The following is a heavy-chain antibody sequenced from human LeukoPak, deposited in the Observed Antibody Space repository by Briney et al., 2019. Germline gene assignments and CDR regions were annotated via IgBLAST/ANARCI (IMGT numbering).Heavy chain of an antibody. CDR1: GFTFSSYA. Sequence: GGSLRLSCAASGFTFSSYAMSWVRQAPGKGLEWVSAISGSGGSTYYADSVKGRFTISGDNSKNTLYLQMNSLRSEDTAVYYCARDNGAYYYDSSGYPGIWGQGTMVTVSS. CDR3: ARDNGAYYYDSSGYPGI. V-gene: IGHV3-23*01. D-gene: IGHD3-22*01. J-gene: IGHJ3*02. CDR2: ISGSGGST.